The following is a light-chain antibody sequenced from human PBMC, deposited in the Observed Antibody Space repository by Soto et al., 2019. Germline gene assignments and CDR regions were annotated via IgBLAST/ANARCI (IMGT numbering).Light chain of an antibody. V-gene: IGKV3-11*01. CDR2: EGS. CDR1: QSVNNY. CDR3: QRRSNWPTT. J-gene: IGKJ2*01. Sequence: EIVLTQSPAILSLSPGERATLSCRASQSVNNYLAWYQQKAGQAPRLLIYEGSKRATGIPARFSGSGSGTDFTLTISSLEPEDFAVYYCQRRSNWPTTFGQGTKVEIK.